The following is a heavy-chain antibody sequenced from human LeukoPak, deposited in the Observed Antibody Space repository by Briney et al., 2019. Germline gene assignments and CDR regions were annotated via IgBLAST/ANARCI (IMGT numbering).Heavy chain of an antibody. D-gene: IGHD3-3*01. CDR3: ARGANYDFWSGYFDWFDP. V-gene: IGHV1-69*06. CDR1: GGTFSSYA. J-gene: IGHJ5*02. CDR2: IIPIFGTA. Sequence: ASVKVSCKASGGTFSSYAISWVRQAPGQGLEWMGGIIPIFGTANYAQKFQGRVTITADKSTSTAYMELSSLRSEDTAVYYCARGANYDFWSGYFDWFDPWGQGTLVTVSS.